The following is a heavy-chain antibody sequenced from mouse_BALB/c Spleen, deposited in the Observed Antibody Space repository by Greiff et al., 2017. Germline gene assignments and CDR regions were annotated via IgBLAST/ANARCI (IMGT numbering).Heavy chain of an antibody. J-gene: IGHJ1*01. CDR1: GYTFTDYN. CDR3: ARLGDGYYAHWYFDV. V-gene: IGHV1-18*01. CDR2: INPNNGGT. Sequence: VQLQQSGPELVKPGASVKIPCKASGYTFTDYNMDWVKQSHGKSLEWIGDINPNNGGTIYNQKFKGKATLTVDKSSSTAYMELRSLTSEDTAVYYCARLGDGYYAHWYFDVWGAGTTVTVSS. D-gene: IGHD2-3*01.